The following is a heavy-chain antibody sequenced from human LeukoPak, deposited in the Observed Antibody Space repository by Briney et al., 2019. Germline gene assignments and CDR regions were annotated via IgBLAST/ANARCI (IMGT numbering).Heavy chain of an antibody. V-gene: IGHV4-59*01. CDR2: IYYSGST. CDR3: ARGILYYYDSSGYSIDY. CDR1: GGSFSGYY. D-gene: IGHD3-22*01. Sequence: PSETLSLTCAVYGGSFSGYYWSWIRQPPGKGLEWIGYIYYSGSTNYNPSLKSRVTISVDTSKDQFSLKLSSVTAADTAVYYCARGILYYYDSSGYSIDYWGQGTLVTVSS. J-gene: IGHJ4*02.